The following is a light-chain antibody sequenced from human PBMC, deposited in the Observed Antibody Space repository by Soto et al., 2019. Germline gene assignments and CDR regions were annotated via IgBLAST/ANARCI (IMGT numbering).Light chain of an antibody. CDR2: EGS. V-gene: IGLV2-23*01. J-gene: IGLJ1*01. CDR3: CSYAGSSSYV. Sequence: QSVLTQPASVSGSPGQSITICCTGTSSDVGSYNLVSWYQQHPGKAPKLMIYEGSKRPSGVSMRFSGSKAGNTASLTTSGLQAEDEADDYCCSYAGSSSYVFGTGTKGT. CDR1: SSDVGSYNL.